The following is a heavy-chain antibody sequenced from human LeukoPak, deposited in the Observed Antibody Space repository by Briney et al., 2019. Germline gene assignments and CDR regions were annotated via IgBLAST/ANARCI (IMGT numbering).Heavy chain of an antibody. CDR1: GYSFTSYW. Sequence: KISCKGSGYSFTSYWIGWVRQAPGHGLEWMGRIIPILGTAHYAQKFQGRVTITADESTGTAYVELSSLRSEDTAVYYCTRGLTEFSSNWYIYYWGQGTLITVSS. CDR2: IIPILGTA. V-gene: IGHV1-69*11. D-gene: IGHD6-13*01. CDR3: TRGLTEFSSNWYIYY. J-gene: IGHJ4*02.